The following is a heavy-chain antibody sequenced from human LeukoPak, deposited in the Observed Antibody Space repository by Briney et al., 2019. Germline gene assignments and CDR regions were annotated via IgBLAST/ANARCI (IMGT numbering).Heavy chain of an antibody. CDR3: ARGSENNFDSSGPIGF. CDR2: MNPHSGTT. CDR1: GYRFTSHD. J-gene: IGHJ4*02. D-gene: IGHD3-22*01. Sequence: ASVKVSCKTSGYRFTSHDINWVRQTTGQGLEWMGWMNPHSGTTGYAQKFQGRLTLPRNTSISTAYLELSSLTSEDTAVYYCARGSENNFDSSGPIGFWGQGTLVTVSS. V-gene: IGHV1-8*01.